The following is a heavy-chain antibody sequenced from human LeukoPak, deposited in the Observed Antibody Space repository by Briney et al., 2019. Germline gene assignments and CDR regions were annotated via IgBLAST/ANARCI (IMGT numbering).Heavy chain of an antibody. D-gene: IGHD3-9*01. CDR1: GFTFSNYG. V-gene: IGHV3-30*04. J-gene: IGHJ6*02. Sequence: GGSLRLSCAASGFTFSNYGLYWVRQAPGKGLEWVAAMSFDGREKYHADSVKGRFTISRDNSKNTLYLQMNTLRVEDTAVYYCTRDLMDYDVSTGLHHYYMDVWGQGTTVTVSS. CDR2: MSFDGREK. CDR3: TRDLMDYDVSTGLHHYYMDV.